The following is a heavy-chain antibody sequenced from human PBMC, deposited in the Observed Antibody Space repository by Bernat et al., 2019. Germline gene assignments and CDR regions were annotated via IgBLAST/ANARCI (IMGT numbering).Heavy chain of an antibody. V-gene: IGHV4-39*01. CDR2: IYYSGSA. CDR1: GGSISSSRYY. D-gene: IGHD5-24*01. CDR3: ARQESQAAFDI. Sequence: QLQLQESGPGLAKPSATLSLTCTVSGGSISSSRYYWGWIRQPPGKGLEWIANIYYSGSAYYNPSLKSRVTISVDTSKNQLSLKLSSVTAADTAVYYCARQESQAAFDIWGQGTMVTVSS. J-gene: IGHJ3*02.